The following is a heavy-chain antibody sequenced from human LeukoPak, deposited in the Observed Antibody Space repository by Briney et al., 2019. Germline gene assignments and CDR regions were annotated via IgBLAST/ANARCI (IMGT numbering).Heavy chain of an antibody. J-gene: IGHJ4*02. CDR2: ISTNGSST. D-gene: IGHD5-12*01. V-gene: IGHV3-23*01. Sequence: PGGSLRLSCAASGFTFSNYIMTWVRQAPGKGLEWVSTISTNGSSTYYADSVKGRFTISRDNLKNTLSLQMNSLRAEDTAVYYCAKREATMGFGFDSWGQGTLVTVSS. CDR3: AKREATMGFGFDS. CDR1: GFTFSNYI.